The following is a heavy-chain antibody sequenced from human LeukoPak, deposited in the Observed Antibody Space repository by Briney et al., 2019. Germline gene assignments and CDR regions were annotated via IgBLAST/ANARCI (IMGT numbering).Heavy chain of an antibody. V-gene: IGHV3-21*01. CDR2: ISSSSSYI. Sequence: GGSLRLSCAASGLTFSSYSMNWVRQAPGKGLEWVSSISSSSSYIYYADSVKGRFTISRDNAKNSLYLQMNSLRAEDTAVYYCAKEYFSGCSRYNDAFDIWGQGTMVTVSS. D-gene: IGHD2-15*01. CDR3: AKEYFSGCSRYNDAFDI. CDR1: GLTFSSYS. J-gene: IGHJ3*02.